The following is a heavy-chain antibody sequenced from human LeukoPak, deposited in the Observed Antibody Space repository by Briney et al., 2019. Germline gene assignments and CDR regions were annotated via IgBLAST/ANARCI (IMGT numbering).Heavy chain of an antibody. CDR1: GGSFSGYY. J-gene: IGHJ6*03. Sequence: PSETLSLTCAVYGGSFSGYYWSWIRQPPGKGLEWIGEINHSGSTNYNPSLKSRVTISVDTSKNQFSLKLSSVTAADTAVYYCARVRPYYYMDVWGKGTTVTVSS. V-gene: IGHV4-34*01. CDR2: INHSGST. CDR3: ARVRPYYYMDV.